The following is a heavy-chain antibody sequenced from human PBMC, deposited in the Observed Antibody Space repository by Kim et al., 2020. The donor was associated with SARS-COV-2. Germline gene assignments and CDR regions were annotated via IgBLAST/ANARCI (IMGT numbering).Heavy chain of an antibody. V-gene: IGHV3-48*03. Sequence: GGSLRLSCETSGFTFNSYAMSWVRQAPGKGPEWIAYVGRSAARTYYAASVKGRFIITRDSATTSIHLQMDRLRAEDTALSYCARDHPSEEDPLRNSWG. CDR2: VGRSAART. CDR3: ARDHPSEEDPLRNS. J-gene: IGHJ5*01. CDR1: GFTFNSYA. D-gene: IGHD2-15*01.